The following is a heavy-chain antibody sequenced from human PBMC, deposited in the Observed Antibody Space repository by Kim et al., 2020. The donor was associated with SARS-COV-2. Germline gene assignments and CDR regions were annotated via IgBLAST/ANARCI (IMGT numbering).Heavy chain of an antibody. CDR2: IYSGGST. D-gene: IGHD1-26*01. J-gene: IGHJ3*02. CDR3: ASTTATSYQRMPIDAFDI. CDR1: GFTVSSNY. Sequence: GGSLRLSCAASGFTVSSNYMSWVRQAPGKGLEWVSVIYSGGSTYYADSVKGRFTISRDNSKNTLYLQMNSLRAEDTAVYYCASTTATSYQRMPIDAFDIWGQGTMVTVSS. V-gene: IGHV3-53*01.